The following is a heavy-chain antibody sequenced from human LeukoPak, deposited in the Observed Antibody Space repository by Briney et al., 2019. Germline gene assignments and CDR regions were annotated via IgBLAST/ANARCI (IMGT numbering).Heavy chain of an antibody. J-gene: IGHJ3*02. CDR3: ARDKNYYGSGSPSLDAFDI. CDR2: ISSTGTTM. Sequence: GGSLRLSRAASGFTFSSYSMNWVRQAPGKGLDWVSYISSTGTTMYYADSVKGRFTISRDNAKNSLYLQMNSLRAEDTAVYYCARDKNYYGSGSPSLDAFDIWGQGTMVTVSS. V-gene: IGHV3-48*01. D-gene: IGHD3-10*01. CDR1: GFTFSSYS.